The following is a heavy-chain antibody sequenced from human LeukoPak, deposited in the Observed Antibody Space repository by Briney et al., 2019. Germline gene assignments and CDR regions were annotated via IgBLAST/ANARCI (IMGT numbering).Heavy chain of an antibody. CDR2: IKQDGSEK. CDR3: ARSGISSSWLGFDP. Sequence: PGGSLRLSCAASGFTFSSYWMSWVRQAPGKGLEWVANIKQDGSEKYYVDSVKGRFTISRDNAKSSLYLQMNSLRAEDTAVYYCARSGISSSWLGFDPWGQGTLVTVSS. V-gene: IGHV3-7*01. CDR1: GFTFSSYW. D-gene: IGHD6-13*01. J-gene: IGHJ5*02.